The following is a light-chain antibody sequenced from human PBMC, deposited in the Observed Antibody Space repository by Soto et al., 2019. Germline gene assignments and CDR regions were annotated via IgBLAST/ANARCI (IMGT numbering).Light chain of an antibody. V-gene: IGKV3-20*01. Sequence: EIVLTQSPGTLSLSPGERATLSCRASQSVSSSYLAWYQQKPGQAPRLLIYGASSRATGIPDMFSGSGSGTDFTLTISRLEPEDFAVYDCQQYGSSPYTFGQGTKLEIK. J-gene: IGKJ2*01. CDR3: QQYGSSPYT. CDR1: QSVSSSY. CDR2: GAS.